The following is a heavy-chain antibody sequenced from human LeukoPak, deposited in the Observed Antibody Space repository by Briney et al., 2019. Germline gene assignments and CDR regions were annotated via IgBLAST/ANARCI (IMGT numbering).Heavy chain of an antibody. Sequence: SQTLSLTCTVSGGSISSGGYYWSWIRQHPGKGLEWIGYIYYSGSTYYNPSLKSRVTISVDTSKNQFSLKLSSVTAADTAVYYCARLSAVAGTFHFDYWGQGTLVTVSS. CDR1: GGSISSGGYY. V-gene: IGHV4-31*03. D-gene: IGHD6-19*01. CDR3: ARLSAVAGTFHFDY. CDR2: IYYSGST. J-gene: IGHJ4*02.